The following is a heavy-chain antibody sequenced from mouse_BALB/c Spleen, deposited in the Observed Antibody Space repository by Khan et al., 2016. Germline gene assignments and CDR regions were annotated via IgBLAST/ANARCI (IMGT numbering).Heavy chain of an antibody. CDR2: ISYSGST. CDR3: AEELGWFAY. V-gene: IGHV3-2*02. Sequence: EVQLQESGPGLVKPSQSLSLTCTVAGYSITSDYAWNWIRQFPGNKLEWMGYISYSGSTSYNPSLKSRISITRAPSKNQIFMRLNSVTTEDTDTYYGAEELGWFAYWGQGTLVTVSA. D-gene: IGHD4-1*01. J-gene: IGHJ3*01. CDR1: GYSITSDYA.